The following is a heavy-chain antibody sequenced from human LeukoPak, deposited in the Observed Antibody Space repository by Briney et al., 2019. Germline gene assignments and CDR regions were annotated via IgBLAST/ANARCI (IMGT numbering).Heavy chain of an antibody. CDR2: IAISGIYI. J-gene: IGHJ4*02. Sequence: GGSLRLSCAAFGFILSDYNMNWVRQAPGKGLEWVSFIAISGIYITYADSVKGRFTISRENAKNSLYLQMNSLRAEDTAVYYCTRDVSATARAYDYWGQGTLVTVSS. D-gene: IGHD1-26*01. CDR3: TRDVSATARAYDY. CDR1: GFILSDYN. V-gene: IGHV3-21*01.